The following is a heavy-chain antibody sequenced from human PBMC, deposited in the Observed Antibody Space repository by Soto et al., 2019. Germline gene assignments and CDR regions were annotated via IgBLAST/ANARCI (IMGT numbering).Heavy chain of an antibody. CDR2: IYPGDSET. CDR3: ASTINGYFDY. Sequence: GESLKISCNGSGHSFVTHWIGWVRQMPGKGLEWMGIIYPGDSETRYSPAFQGQVTISADKSIATAYLQWSSLKASDTAIYYCASTINGYFDYWGPGTLVTVSS. CDR1: GHSFVTHW. V-gene: IGHV5-51*01. D-gene: IGHD3-9*01. J-gene: IGHJ4*01.